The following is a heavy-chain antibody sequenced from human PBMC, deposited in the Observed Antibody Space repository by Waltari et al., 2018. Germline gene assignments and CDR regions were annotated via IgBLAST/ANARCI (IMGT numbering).Heavy chain of an antibody. J-gene: IGHJ4*02. CDR1: GYSISSGYY. Sequence: QVQLQESGPGLVKPSETLSLTCAVSGYSISSGYYWGWIRQPPGKGLEWIGSIYHSGSTYYNPSLKSRVTISVDTSKNQFSLKLSSVTAADTAVYYCARQRGIAAAAYDYWGQGTLVTVSS. CDR3: ARQRGIAAAAYDY. CDR2: IYHSGST. V-gene: IGHV4-38-2*01. D-gene: IGHD6-13*01.